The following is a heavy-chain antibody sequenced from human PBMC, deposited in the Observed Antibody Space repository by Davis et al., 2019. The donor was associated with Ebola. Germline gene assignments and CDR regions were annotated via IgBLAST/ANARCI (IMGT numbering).Heavy chain of an antibody. Sequence: SVKVSCKASGYTFTSYGISWVRQAPGQGLEWMGRIIPILGIANYAQKFQGRVTITADKPTSTVYMELSSLRSDDTAVYYCERGLLELQGYWGQGTLVTVSS. D-gene: IGHD1-7*01. CDR3: ERGLLELQGY. J-gene: IGHJ4*02. CDR1: GYTFTSYG. V-gene: IGHV1-69*04. CDR2: IIPILGIA.